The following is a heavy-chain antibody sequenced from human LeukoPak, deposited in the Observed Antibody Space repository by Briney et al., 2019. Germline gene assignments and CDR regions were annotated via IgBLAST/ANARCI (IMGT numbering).Heavy chain of an antibody. D-gene: IGHD2-2*01. CDR1: GFTFSSNA. V-gene: IGHV3-30-3*01. J-gene: IGHJ4*02. CDR3: ARVDPSFDIVVVPAAPPGY. Sequence: PGGSLRLSCAASGFTFSSNAMHWVRQAPGKGLEWVAVISYDGSNKYYADSVKGRFTISRDNSKNTLYLQMNSLRAEDTAVYYCARVDPSFDIVVVPAAPPGYWGQGTLVTVSS. CDR2: ISYDGSNK.